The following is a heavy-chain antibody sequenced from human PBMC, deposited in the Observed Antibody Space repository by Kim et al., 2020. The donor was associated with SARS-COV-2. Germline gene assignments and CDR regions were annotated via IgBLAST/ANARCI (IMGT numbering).Heavy chain of an antibody. Sequence: SETLSLTCTVSGGSISSYYWSWIRQPPGKGLEWIGYIYYSGSTNYNPSLKSRVTISVDTSKNQFSLKLSSVTAADTAVYYCARAYCGGDCYFLLGRFDPWGQGTLVTVSS. CDR3: ARAYCGGDCYFLLGRFDP. CDR1: GGSISSYY. V-gene: IGHV4-59*01. D-gene: IGHD2-21*02. CDR2: IYYSGST. J-gene: IGHJ5*02.